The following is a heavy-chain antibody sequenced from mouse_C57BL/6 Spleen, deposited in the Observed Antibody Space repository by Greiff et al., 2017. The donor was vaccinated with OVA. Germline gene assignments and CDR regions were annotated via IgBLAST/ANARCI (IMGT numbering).Heavy chain of an antibody. D-gene: IGHD2-1*01. J-gene: IGHJ3*01. CDR1: GYTSTSYW. CDR2: IDPNSGGT. CDR3: ARMDVNYAY. Sequence: VQLQQPGAELVKPGASVKLSCKASGYTSTSYWMHWVQQRPGRGLEWIGRIDPNSGGTKYNEKFKSKATLTVDKPSSTAYMQLSSLTSEDSAVDYGARMDVNYAYWGQGTLVTVSA. V-gene: IGHV1-72*01.